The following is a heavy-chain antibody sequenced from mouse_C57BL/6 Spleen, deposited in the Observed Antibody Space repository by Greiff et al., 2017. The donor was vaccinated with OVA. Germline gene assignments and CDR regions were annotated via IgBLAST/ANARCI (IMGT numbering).Heavy chain of an antibody. V-gene: IGHV5-15*01. J-gene: IGHJ4*01. CDR3: ARHGWDENYAMDY. D-gene: IGHD4-1*01. CDR2: ISNLAYSI. CDR1: GFTFSDYG. Sequence: EVQLQESGGGLVQPGGSLKLSCAASGFTFSDYGMAWVRQAPRKGPEWVAFISNLAYSIYYADTVTGRFTISRENAKNTLYLERSSLRSEDTAMYYCARHGWDENYAMDYWGQGTSVTVSS.